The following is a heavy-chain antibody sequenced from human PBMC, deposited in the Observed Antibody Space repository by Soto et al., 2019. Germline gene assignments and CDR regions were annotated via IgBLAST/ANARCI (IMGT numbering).Heavy chain of an antibody. J-gene: IGHJ4*02. Sequence: QVQLVQSGAEVKKPGSSVKVSCKASGGTFSSYTISWVRQAPGQGLEWMGRIIPILGIANYAQKSQGRVTITADKTTSTADMELSSLRSEDTAVYYCARGSSGGTGPYYFDYWGQGTLVTVSS. CDR2: IIPILGIA. CDR1: GGTFSSYT. CDR3: ARGSSGGTGPYYFDY. V-gene: IGHV1-69*02. D-gene: IGHD1-1*01.